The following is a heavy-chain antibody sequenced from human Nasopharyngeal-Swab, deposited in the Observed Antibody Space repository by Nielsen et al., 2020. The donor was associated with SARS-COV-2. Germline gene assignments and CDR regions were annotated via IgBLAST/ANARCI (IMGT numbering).Heavy chain of an antibody. CDR2: ISYDGSNK. D-gene: IGHD2-2*01. CDR1: GFTFSSYA. J-gene: IGHJ4*02. CDR3: ARVHLVIVPATFDY. V-gene: IGHV3-30-3*01. Sequence: GGSLRLSCAASGFTFSSYAMHWVRQAPGKGLEWVAVISYDGSNKYYADSVKGRFTISRDNSKNSLYLQMNSLRAEDTAVYYCARVHLVIVPATFDYWGQGTLVTVSS.